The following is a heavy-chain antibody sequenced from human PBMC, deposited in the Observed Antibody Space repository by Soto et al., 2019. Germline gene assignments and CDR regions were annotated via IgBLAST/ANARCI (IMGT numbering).Heavy chain of an antibody. CDR2: ISAYNGNT. J-gene: IGHJ3*02. Sequence: ASVKVSCKASGGTFSSYAISWVRQAPGQGLEWMGWISAYNGNTNYAQKLQGRVTMTTDTSTSTAYMELRSLRSDDTAVYYCARDAKSDSSGPDAFDIWGQGTMVTVSS. CDR1: GGTFSSYA. CDR3: ARDAKSDSSGPDAFDI. D-gene: IGHD3-22*01. V-gene: IGHV1-18*01.